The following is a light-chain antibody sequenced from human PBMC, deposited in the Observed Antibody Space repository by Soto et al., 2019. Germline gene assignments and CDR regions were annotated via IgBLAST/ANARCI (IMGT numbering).Light chain of an antibody. CDR3: QQRSNWPLIT. V-gene: IGKV3D-20*02. J-gene: IGKJ5*01. CDR1: QTITSTY. CDR2: GAS. Sequence: EIVLTQSPGTLSLSPGDRATLSCRASQTITSTYLAWYRQKPGQAPRLLIYGASNRATGIPDRLSGSGSGTDFTLTISRLEPEDFAVYYCQQRSNWPLITFVQGTRLEIK.